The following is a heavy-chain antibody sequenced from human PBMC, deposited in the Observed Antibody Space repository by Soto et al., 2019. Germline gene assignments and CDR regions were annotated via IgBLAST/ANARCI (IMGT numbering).Heavy chain of an antibody. CDR3: ARGAPPGYKGLLGCPCMDV. Sequence: ASVKVSCKASGYTFTSYGISWVRQAPGQGLEWMGRISAYNGNTNYAQKLQGRVTMTTDTSTSTAYMELRSLRSDDTAVYYCARGAPPGYKGLLGCPCMDVWGQGTTVTVSS. V-gene: IGHV1-18*01. J-gene: IGHJ6*02. CDR1: GYTFTSYG. D-gene: IGHD1-20*01. CDR2: ISAYNGNT.